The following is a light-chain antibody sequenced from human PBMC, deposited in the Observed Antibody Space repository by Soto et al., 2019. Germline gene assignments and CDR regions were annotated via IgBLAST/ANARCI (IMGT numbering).Light chain of an antibody. CDR1: QSIRDF. J-gene: IGKJ5*01. CDR3: QQSYGAPIT. V-gene: IGKV1-39*01. CDR2: SAS. Sequence: IQMNESASCLSASVGDTVTITCRASQSIRDFLNWYQQKPVKARKILISSASSLQSGVPARFSGSGSGADFTLSITRLKTEDFATYYCQQSYGAPITFGQGTRLEIK.